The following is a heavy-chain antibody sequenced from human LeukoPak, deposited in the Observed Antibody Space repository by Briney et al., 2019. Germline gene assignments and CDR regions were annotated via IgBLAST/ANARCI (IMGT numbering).Heavy chain of an antibody. J-gene: IGHJ4*02. CDR3: ARGWIQLWLRYFDY. D-gene: IGHD5-18*01. CDR1: GGSFSGYY. CDR2: INHSGST. V-gene: IGHV4-34*01. Sequence: SETLSLTCAVYGGSFSGYYWSWIRQPPGKGLEWIGEINHSGSTNYNPSLKSRVTISVDTSKNQFSLKLSSVTAADTAVYYCARGWIQLWLRYFDYWGQGTLVTVSS.